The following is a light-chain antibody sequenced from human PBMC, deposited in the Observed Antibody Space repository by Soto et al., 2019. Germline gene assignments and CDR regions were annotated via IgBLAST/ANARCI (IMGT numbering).Light chain of an antibody. CDR3: QQSYGTPIT. J-gene: IGKJ5*01. V-gene: IGKV1-39*01. Sequence: DIQMTQSPSSLSASVGSRDTITCRASQSISRYLNWYQQKPGKAPNLLIYVASSLQSEVPSRFSGSGSGTDFTLTITSLQPEDFATYYCQQSYGTPITFGQGTRLEIK. CDR2: VAS. CDR1: QSISRY.